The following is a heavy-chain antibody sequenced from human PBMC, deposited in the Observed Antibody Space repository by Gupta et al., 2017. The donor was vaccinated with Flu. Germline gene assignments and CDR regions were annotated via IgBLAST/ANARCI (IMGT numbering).Heavy chain of an antibody. CDR3: ARDSGGYGGGYGMDV. J-gene: IGHJ6*02. CDR2: IRDYSGNI. V-gene: IGHV1-18*01. Sequence: APGKGLEWMGWIRDYSGNIRSEQKFQGRLTMTIEVSTSTAYMELGSLRSDDTAIYYCARDSGGYGGGYGMDVWGQGTAITVSS. D-gene: IGHD5-12*01.